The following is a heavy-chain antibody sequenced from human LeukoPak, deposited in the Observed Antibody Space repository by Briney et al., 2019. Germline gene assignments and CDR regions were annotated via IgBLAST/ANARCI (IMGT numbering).Heavy chain of an antibody. CDR1: GFTFSSYS. D-gene: IGHD1-1*01. CDR3: ARDRAVHDAFDI. V-gene: IGHV3-21*01. CDR2: ISSSSSYI. J-gene: IGHJ3*02. Sequence: PGGSLRLSCAASGFTFSSYSMNWVRQAPGKGLEWVSSISSSSSYIYYAGSVKGRFTISRDNAKNSPYLQMNSLRAEDTAVYYCARDRAVHDAFDIWGQGTMVTVSS.